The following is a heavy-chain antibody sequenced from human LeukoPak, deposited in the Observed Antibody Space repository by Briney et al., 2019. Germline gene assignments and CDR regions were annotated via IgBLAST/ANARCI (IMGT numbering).Heavy chain of an antibody. CDR3: SRATSSWRPFDY. D-gene: IGHD6-13*01. Sequence: SETLSLTCTVSGGSISSYYWSWIRQPPGKGLEWVGYIYYSGSTNYNPSLKSRLTISVDTSKNQFSLKLTSVTAADTAVYYCSRATSSWRPFDYWGQGALVTVSS. CDR1: GGSISSYY. CDR2: IYYSGST. V-gene: IGHV4-59*01. J-gene: IGHJ4*02.